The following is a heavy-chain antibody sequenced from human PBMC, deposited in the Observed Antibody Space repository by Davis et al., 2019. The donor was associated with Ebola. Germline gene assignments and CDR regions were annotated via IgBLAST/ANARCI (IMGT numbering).Heavy chain of an antibody. Sequence: GESLKISCAASGFTFSSYAMSWVRQAPGKGLEWVSAISGRGGSTYYADSVKGRFTISRDNSKNTLYLQMNSLRAEDTAVYYCARPPPDSGRGYYYYYYGMDVWGQGTTVTVSS. D-gene: IGHD1-26*01. V-gene: IGHV3-23*01. CDR2: ISGRGGST. CDR1: GFTFSSYA. CDR3: ARPPPDSGRGYYYYYYGMDV. J-gene: IGHJ6*02.